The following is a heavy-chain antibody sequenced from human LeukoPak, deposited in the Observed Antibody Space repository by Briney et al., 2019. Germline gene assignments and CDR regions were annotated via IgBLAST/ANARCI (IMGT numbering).Heavy chain of an antibody. CDR3: ASFSGSYSNYYYGMDV. CDR2: ISGSGGST. V-gene: IGHV3-23*01. CDR1: GFTFSSYA. D-gene: IGHD1-26*01. Sequence: GGSLRLSCAASGFTFSSYAMSWVRQAPGKGLEWVSAISGSGGSTYYADSVKGRFTISRDNSKNTLYLQMNSLRAEDTAVYYCASFSGSYSNYYYGMDVWGQGTTVTVSS. J-gene: IGHJ6*02.